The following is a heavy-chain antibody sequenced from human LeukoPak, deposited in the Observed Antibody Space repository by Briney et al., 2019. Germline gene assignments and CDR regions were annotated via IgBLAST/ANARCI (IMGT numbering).Heavy chain of an antibody. CDR3: AKDQGNYGDAFDI. V-gene: IGHV3-23*01. CDR2: ISGSGSST. CDR1: GFTFSSYA. Sequence: GGSLRLSCAASGFTFSSYAMSWVRQAPGKGLEWISAISGSGSSTYYADSVKGRFTISRDNSKNTLYLQMNSLRAEDTAVYYCAKDQGNYGDAFDIWGQGTMVTVSS. D-gene: IGHD4-17*01. J-gene: IGHJ3*02.